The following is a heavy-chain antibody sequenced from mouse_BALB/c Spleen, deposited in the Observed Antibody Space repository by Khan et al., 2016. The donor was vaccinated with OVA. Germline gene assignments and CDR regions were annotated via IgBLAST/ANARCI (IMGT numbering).Heavy chain of an antibody. CDR1: GLNIKDTY. D-gene: IGHD2-1*01. J-gene: IGHJ3*01. Sequence: EVQLQESRAEILKPGASVKLSCTSSGLNIKDTYIHWVKQRPEQGLEWIGRIDPANGDIKYDPKFQGKATITADTSSNTAYLQLSSLTSEDTAVYCCATRYGNPFAYWGQGTLVTVSA. V-gene: IGHV14-3*02. CDR3: ATRYGNPFAY. CDR2: IDPANGDI.